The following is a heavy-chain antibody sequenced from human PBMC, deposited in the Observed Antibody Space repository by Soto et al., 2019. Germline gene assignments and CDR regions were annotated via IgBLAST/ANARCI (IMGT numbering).Heavy chain of an antibody. V-gene: IGHV3-48*03. D-gene: IGHD3-16*01. J-gene: IGHJ4*02. CDR3: ATRLSVSYGPLFDQ. CDR1: GFKFSSYE. Sequence: EVQLEESGGGLVQPGGSLRLACAGSGFKFSSYEMNWVRQAPGKGLEWLSFILHSGDIIYYADSVKGRFTISRDNAKHLLYLHMTTLRVEDTAIYYWATRLSVSYGPLFDQWGQGTLVTVSS. CDR2: ILHSGDII.